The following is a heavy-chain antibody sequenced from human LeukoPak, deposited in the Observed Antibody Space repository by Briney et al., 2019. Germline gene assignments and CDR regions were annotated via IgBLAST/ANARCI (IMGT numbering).Heavy chain of an antibody. CDR2: ISYDGSNK. V-gene: IGHV3-30*03. D-gene: IGHD2-2*02. CDR3: ARDLWPIVVVPAAILAY. J-gene: IGHJ4*02. CDR1: GFTFSSYS. Sequence: GGSLRLSCAASGFTFSSYSMNWVRQAPGKGLEWVAVISYDGSNKYYADSVKGRFTISRDNSKNTLYLQMNSLRAEDTAVYYCARDLWPIVVVPAAILAYWGQGTLVTVSS.